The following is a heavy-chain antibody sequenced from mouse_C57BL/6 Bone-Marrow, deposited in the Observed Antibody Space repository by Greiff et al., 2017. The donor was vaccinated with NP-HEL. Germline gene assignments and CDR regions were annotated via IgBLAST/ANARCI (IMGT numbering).Heavy chain of an antibody. D-gene: IGHD4-1*01. Sequence: QVQLQQSGAELVKPGVSVQISCKASGYPFTDYNINWVMQRPGQGIEWIGKIGPGSGSTYYNEKFKGKATLTADKSSSTAYMQLSSLTSEDSAVYFCASAGFDYWGQGTTLTVSS. CDR3: ASAGFDY. V-gene: IGHV1-77*01. CDR2: IGPGSGST. CDR1: GYPFTDYN. J-gene: IGHJ2*01.